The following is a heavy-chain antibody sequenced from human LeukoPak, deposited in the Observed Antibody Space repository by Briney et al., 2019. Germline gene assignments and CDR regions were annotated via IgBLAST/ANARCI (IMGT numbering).Heavy chain of an antibody. CDR3: AREGYSSGWYYYFDY. J-gene: IGHJ4*02. D-gene: IGHD6-19*01. Sequence: SETLSLTCTVSGGSISSYYWSWIRQPPGKGLEWIGYIYYSGSTYYNPSLKSRVTISVDTSKNQFSLKLSSVTAADTAVYYCAREGYSSGWYYYFDYWGQGTLVTVSS. CDR2: IYYSGST. CDR1: GGSISSYY. V-gene: IGHV4-59*12.